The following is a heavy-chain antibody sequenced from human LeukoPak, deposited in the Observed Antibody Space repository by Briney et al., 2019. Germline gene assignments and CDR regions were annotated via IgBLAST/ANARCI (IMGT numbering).Heavy chain of an antibody. Sequence: SETLSLTCTVSGDSITTYYWSWIRQSPGKGLEWIAYIFYRGTTNYNPSLKSRITISVDTSKTQFSLRLSSVTAADTALYYCVTDTSMGGLFDYWGQGTLVTVSS. D-gene: IGHD5-18*01. CDR1: GDSITTYY. CDR2: IFYRGTT. V-gene: IGHV4-59*01. CDR3: VTDTSMGGLFDY. J-gene: IGHJ4*02.